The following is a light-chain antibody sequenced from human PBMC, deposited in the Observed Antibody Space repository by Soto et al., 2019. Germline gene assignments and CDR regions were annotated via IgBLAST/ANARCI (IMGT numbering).Light chain of an antibody. CDR1: QGINNY. V-gene: IGKV1-9*01. CDR3: QQLNSYPIT. J-gene: IGKJ3*01. CDR2: AAS. Sequence: DIQLTQSPSFRSASVGDRVTITCRASQGINNYLGWYQQKPGKAPKLLIYAASTVQSGVPSRFSGSGSGTEFTLTISSLQPEDFATYYCQQLNSYPITFGPGTKVDI.